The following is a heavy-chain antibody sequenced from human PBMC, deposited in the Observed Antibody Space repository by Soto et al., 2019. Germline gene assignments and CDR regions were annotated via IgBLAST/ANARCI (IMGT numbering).Heavy chain of an antibody. CDR1: GFSLSTSGVG. J-gene: IGHJ6*02. Sequence: SGPTLVNPTRTLTLTCTFSGFSLSTSGVGVGWIRQPPGKALEWLALIYWDDDKRYSPSLKSRLTITKDTSKNQVILTMTNMDRVDTATYYCAHTSIVVVPAAIPPAYYYYGMAVWAQGTTVTVS. D-gene: IGHD2-2*01. CDR2: IYWDDDK. CDR3: AHTSIVVVPAAIPPAYYYYGMAV. V-gene: IGHV2-5*02.